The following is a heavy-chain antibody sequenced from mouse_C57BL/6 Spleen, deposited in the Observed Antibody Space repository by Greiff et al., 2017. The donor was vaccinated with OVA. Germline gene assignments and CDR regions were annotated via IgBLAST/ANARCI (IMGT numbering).Heavy chain of an antibody. CDR2: ISSGGSFT. V-gene: IGHV5-6*02. J-gene: IGHJ2*01. Sequence: DVKLVESGGDLVKPGGSLKLSCAASGFTFSSYGMSWVRQTPDKRLEWVATISSGGSFTYYPDSVKGRFTISRDNAKNTLYLQMSSLESEDTAMYYCARRGTGTDDYWGQGTTLTVSS. CDR1: GFTFSSYG. D-gene: IGHD4-1*01. CDR3: ARRGTGTDDY.